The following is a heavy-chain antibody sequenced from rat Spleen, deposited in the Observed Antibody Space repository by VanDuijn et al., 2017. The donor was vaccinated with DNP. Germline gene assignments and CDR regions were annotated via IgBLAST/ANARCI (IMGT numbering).Heavy chain of an antibody. CDR1: GFSLTSYG. Sequence: QVQLKESGPGLVQPSQTLSLTCTVSGFSLTSYGVSWVRQPPGKGLEWMGRIQSGGSTDYNSALKSRLSISKDTSKSQVFLQMNSLQPEDTATYYCASTLVNYGTYGYYAMDAWGQGTSVTVSS. J-gene: IGHJ4*01. CDR3: ASTLVNYGTYGYYAMDA. V-gene: IGHV2S1*01. D-gene: IGHD1-3*01. CDR2: IQSGGST.